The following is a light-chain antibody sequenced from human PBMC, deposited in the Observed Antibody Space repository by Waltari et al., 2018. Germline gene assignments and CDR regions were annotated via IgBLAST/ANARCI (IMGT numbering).Light chain of an antibody. V-gene: IGLV1-47*01. Sequence: QSVLTQPPSMSGTPGQTVSISCSGTNSNIGRNSVFWYQQFPGTAPKLLIYRDDQRPSAVPGGFCGSKSGTSASLAIRGLRSEDEAEYYCAAWDDSLTVSYVFGSGTKVTV. CDR3: AAWDDSLTVSYV. CDR2: RDD. J-gene: IGLJ1*01. CDR1: NSNIGRNS.